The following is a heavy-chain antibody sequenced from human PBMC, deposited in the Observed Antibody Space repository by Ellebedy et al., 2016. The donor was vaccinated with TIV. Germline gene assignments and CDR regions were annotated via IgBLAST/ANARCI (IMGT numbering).Heavy chain of an antibody. D-gene: IGHD1-26*01. V-gene: IGHV3-53*01. Sequence: GESLKISCAASGFTVSSNYMSWVRQAPGKGLEWVSVIYSGGSTYYADSVKGRFTISRDNSKNTLYLQMNSLRAEDTAVYYCATFFSGSYSPDYWGQGTLVTVSS. CDR1: GFTVSSNY. J-gene: IGHJ4*02. CDR3: ATFFSGSYSPDY. CDR2: IYSGGST.